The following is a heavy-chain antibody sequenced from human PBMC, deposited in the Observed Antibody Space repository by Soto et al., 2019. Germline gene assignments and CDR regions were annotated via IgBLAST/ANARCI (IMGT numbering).Heavy chain of an antibody. CDR3: ARGTGAAAGPYDAFDI. CDR1: GYTFTSYA. CDR2: INTNAGNP. J-gene: IGHJ3*02. Sequence: ASVKVSCKASGYTFTSYAMNWVRQAPGQGLEWMGWINTNAGNPTYAQGFTGRFAFSLDTSVSTAYLQICSLKAEDTAVYYCARGTGAAAGPYDAFDIWGQGTMVTVSS. D-gene: IGHD6-13*01. V-gene: IGHV7-4-1*01.